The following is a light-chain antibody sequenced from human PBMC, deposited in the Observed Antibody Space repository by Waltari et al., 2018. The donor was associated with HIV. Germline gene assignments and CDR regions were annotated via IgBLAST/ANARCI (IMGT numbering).Light chain of an antibody. CDR2: EVN. CDR3: SSHAGSNLFVV. Sequence: QSALTQPPSASGSPGPSVTISCTGPSSDGEGSNSVSLSQPLPCKPPKLMIFEVNKRPSGVPERFSGSQSGNTASLTVSGLQPEDEADYYCSSHAGSNLFVVFGGGTKLTVL. V-gene: IGLV2-8*01. J-gene: IGLJ2*01. CDR1: SSDGEGSNS.